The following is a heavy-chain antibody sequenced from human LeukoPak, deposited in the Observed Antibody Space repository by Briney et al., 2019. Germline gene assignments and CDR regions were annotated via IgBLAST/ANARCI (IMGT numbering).Heavy chain of an antibody. CDR3: ARDIITMIVVVNWFDP. CDR1: GGSISSYY. J-gene: IGHJ5*02. D-gene: IGHD3-22*01. Sequence: SETLSLTCTVSGGSISSYYWSWIRQPPGKGLEWIGYIYYSGNTNYNPSLKSRVTISVDTSKNQFSLKLSSVTAADTAVYYCARDIITMIVVVNWFDPWGQGTLVTVSS. V-gene: IGHV4-59*12. CDR2: IYYSGNT.